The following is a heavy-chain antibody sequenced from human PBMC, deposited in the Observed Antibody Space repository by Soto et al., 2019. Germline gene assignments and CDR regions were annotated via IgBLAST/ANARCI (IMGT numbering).Heavy chain of an antibody. CDR3: ARSEEDSDYYYYGMDV. CDR1: GDTVSSNSVA. V-gene: IGHV6-1*01. J-gene: IGHJ6*02. D-gene: IGHD2-15*01. Sequence: SQSLSFTCVGSGDTVSSNSVAWHWVRQSPSRGLEWLGRTYYRSRWYSDYAVSVRSRIDINADTSKNQVSLQLNSVTPEDTAVYYCARSEEDSDYYYYGMDVWGQGTTVTVSS. CDR2: TYYRSRWYS.